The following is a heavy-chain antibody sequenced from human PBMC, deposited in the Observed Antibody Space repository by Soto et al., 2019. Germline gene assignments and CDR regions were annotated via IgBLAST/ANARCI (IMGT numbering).Heavy chain of an antibody. V-gene: IGHV3-48*03. Sequence: PGGALRLSCAASGFTFSSYEMNLVRQAPGKGLEWVSDISSSGSTIYYADSVKGRFTISRDNAKNSLYLQMNSLRAEDTAVYYCARDQERLLWVGASEQYYFDYWGQGTLVTVSS. CDR2: ISSSGSTI. D-gene: IGHD3-10*01. J-gene: IGHJ4*02. CDR1: GFTFSSYE. CDR3: ARDQERLLWVGASEQYYFDY.